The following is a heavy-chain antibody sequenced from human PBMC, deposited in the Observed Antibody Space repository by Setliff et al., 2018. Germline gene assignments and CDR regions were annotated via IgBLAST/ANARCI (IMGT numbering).Heavy chain of an antibody. D-gene: IGHD1-26*01. CDR3: ARQGSGSLDAFDI. J-gene: IGHJ3*02. V-gene: IGHV5-51*01. Sequence: PGASLKISCKGSGYSFTSYWIGWVRQMPGKGLAWMGIIYPGDSDTRYSPSFQGQVTISADKSISTAYLQWSSLKASDTAMYYCARQGSGSLDAFDIWGQGTMVTVSS. CDR2: IYPGDSDT. CDR1: GYSFTSYW.